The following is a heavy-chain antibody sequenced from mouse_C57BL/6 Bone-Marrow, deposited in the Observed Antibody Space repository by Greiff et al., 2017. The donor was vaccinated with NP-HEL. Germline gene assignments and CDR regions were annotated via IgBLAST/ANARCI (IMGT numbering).Heavy chain of an antibody. D-gene: IGHD3-2*02. CDR3: ARDSSGFNYYAMDY. J-gene: IGHJ4*01. CDR2: ILPSIGRT. V-gene: IGHV15-2*01. Sequence: VQLQESGSELRSPGSSVKLSCKDFDSEVFPIAYMSWVRQKPGHGFEWIGGILPSIGRTIYGEKFEDKATLDADTLSNTAYLELNSLTSEDSAIYYCARDSSGFNYYAMDYWGQGTSDTVSS. CDR1: DSEVFPIAY.